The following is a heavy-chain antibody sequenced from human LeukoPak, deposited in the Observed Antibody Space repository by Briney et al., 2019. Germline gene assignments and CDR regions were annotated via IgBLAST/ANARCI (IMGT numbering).Heavy chain of an antibody. CDR1: GGSISSHH. D-gene: IGHD3-22*01. Sequence: SETLSLTCTVSGGSISSHHWNWIRQAPGTGLEWIGYIYHSGSSNYNPSLKSRVTISVDTSKKQFSLKLSSVTAADTAVYYCARGPPIDYYDSSGYYTNFDYWGQGTLVTVSS. J-gene: IGHJ4*02. V-gene: IGHV4-59*11. CDR2: IYHSGSS. CDR3: ARGPPIDYYDSSGYYTNFDY.